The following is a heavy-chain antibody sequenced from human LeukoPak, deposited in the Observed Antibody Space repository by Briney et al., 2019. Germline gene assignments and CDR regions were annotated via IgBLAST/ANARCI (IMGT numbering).Heavy chain of an antibody. Sequence: GGSLRLSCAASGFTFSSYSMNWVRKAPGKGLEWVSYISSSSTTIYYADSAKGRFTISRDNAENSLYLHMNSLRAEDTAVYYCARDWAFRGLFDYWGQGTLVTVSS. CDR2: ISSSSTTI. D-gene: IGHD3/OR15-3a*01. CDR3: ARDWAFRGLFDY. J-gene: IGHJ4*02. V-gene: IGHV3-48*01. CDR1: GFTFSSYS.